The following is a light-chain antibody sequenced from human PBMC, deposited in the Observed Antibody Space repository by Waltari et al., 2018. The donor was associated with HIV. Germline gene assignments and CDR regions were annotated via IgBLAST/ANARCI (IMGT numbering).Light chain of an antibody. CDR3: QQSYTTPRT. J-gene: IGKJ1*01. CDR2: TPS. Sequence: DIQMTQSPSSLSASVGDRVTITCRASQIISGYLNWYQQKPGKAPNLLIYTPSSLQSGVPSRFSGSGFGTDFTLTISSLQPEDFATYYCQQSYTTPRTFGQGTKVEIK. V-gene: IGKV1-39*01. CDR1: QIISGY.